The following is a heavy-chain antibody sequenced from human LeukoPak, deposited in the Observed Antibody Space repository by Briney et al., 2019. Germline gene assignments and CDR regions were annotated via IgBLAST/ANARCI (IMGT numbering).Heavy chain of an antibody. CDR1: GGSFSGYY. D-gene: IGHD6-6*01. V-gene: IGHV4-34*01. Sequence: SETLSLTCAVYGGSFSGYYWSWIRQPPGKGLEWIGEINHSGSTNYNPSLKSRVTISVDTSKNQFSLKLSSVTAADTAVYYCARQSIAVTAPFDYWGQGTLVTVSS. J-gene: IGHJ4*02. CDR2: INHSGST. CDR3: ARQSIAVTAPFDY.